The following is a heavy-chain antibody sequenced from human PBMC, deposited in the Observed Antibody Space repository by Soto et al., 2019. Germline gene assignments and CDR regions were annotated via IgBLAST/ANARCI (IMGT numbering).Heavy chain of an antibody. V-gene: IGHV4-30-2*01. J-gene: IGHJ5*02. CDR1: GGSISSGGYS. CDR2: IYHSGST. Sequence: PSETLSLTCAVSGGSISSGGYSWSWIRQPPGKGLEWIGYIYHSGSTYYNPSLKSRVTISVDRSKNQFSLKLSSVTAADTAVYYCAREGNSYCSGGSCYSGWFDPWGQGTLVTVSS. D-gene: IGHD2-15*01. CDR3: AREGNSYCSGGSCYSGWFDP.